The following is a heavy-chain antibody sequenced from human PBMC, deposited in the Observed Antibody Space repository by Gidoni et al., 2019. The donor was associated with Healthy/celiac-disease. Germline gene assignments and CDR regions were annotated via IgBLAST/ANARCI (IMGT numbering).Heavy chain of an antibody. Sequence: QVQLVESGGGVVQPGRSLRLSCAASGFTFSSYGMHWVRQAPGKGLGWVAVIWYDGSNKYYADSVKGRFTISRDNSKNTLYLQMNSLRAEDTAVYYCARDLLDSGSYQPFDYWGQGTLVTVSS. CDR2: IWYDGSNK. CDR1: GFTFSSYG. J-gene: IGHJ4*02. CDR3: ARDLLDSGSYQPFDY. D-gene: IGHD1-26*01. V-gene: IGHV3-33*01.